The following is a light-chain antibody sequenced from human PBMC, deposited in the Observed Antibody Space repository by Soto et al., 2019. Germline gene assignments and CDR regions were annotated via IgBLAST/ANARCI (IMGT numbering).Light chain of an antibody. V-gene: IGLV1-47*01. CDR3: STWDDGLSGVL. Sequence: QSVLTQPPSASGTPGQSVTISFSGRISNIGSNYVHCSQPLPGTAPKLLIYKNDQRPSGVPDRISGSKSGTSASPAISGLRSEDEADYYCSTWDDGLSGVLFGGGTK. J-gene: IGLJ2*01. CDR2: KND. CDR1: ISNIGSNY.